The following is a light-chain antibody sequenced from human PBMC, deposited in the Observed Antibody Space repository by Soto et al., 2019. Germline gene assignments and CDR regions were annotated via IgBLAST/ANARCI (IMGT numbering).Light chain of an antibody. Sequence: DIQMTQSPSSLSASVGDRITVTCRASKSISSYLNWYQQKPGKAPKLLIYAASTLQSGVPSRFSGSGSGTDFTLTINSLQPEDFATYFCQQTYSAPLTFGGGTQVEIK. CDR2: AAS. J-gene: IGKJ4*01. CDR1: KSISSY. CDR3: QQTYSAPLT. V-gene: IGKV1-39*01.